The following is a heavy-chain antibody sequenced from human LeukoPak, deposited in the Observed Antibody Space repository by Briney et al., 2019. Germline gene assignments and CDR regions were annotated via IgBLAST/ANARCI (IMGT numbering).Heavy chain of an antibody. J-gene: IGHJ4*02. D-gene: IGHD5-12*01. CDR3: ASSWISNRPFDY. Sequence: SGTLSLTCAVSGGSISSSNWWSWVRQPPGKGLGWIGEIYHSGSTNYNPSLKSRVTISADKSKNQFSLKLSSVTAADTAVYYCASSWISNRPFDYWGQGTLVTVSS. CDR2: IYHSGST. CDR1: GGSISSSNW. V-gene: IGHV4-4*02.